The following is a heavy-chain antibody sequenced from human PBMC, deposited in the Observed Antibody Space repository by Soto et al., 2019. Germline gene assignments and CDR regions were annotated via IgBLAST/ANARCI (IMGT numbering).Heavy chain of an antibody. CDR2: INPNSGGT. Sequence: VASGKVSCEASGYTFTGYYMHWVRQAPGQGLEWMGWINPNSGGTNYAQKFQGWVTMTRDTSISTACMELSRLRSDDTAVYYCARSVVPAARGYYYYGMDVWGQGTTVTVSS. J-gene: IGHJ6*02. CDR1: GYTFTGYY. CDR3: ARSVVPAARGYYYYGMDV. V-gene: IGHV1-2*04. D-gene: IGHD2-2*01.